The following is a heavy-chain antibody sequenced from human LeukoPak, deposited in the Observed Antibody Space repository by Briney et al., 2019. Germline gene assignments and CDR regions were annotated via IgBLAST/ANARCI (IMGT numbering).Heavy chain of an antibody. Sequence: GGSLRLSCAASGFRFSSYAMHWVRQAPGKGLEWVAVISYDGSNKYYADSVKGRFTISRDNSKNTLYLQMNSLRAEDTAVYYCARDYDYVWGSYPEGTFDYWGQGTLVTVSS. D-gene: IGHD3-16*02. J-gene: IGHJ4*02. CDR2: ISYDGSNK. CDR1: GFRFSSYA. V-gene: IGHV3-30-3*01. CDR3: ARDYDYVWGSYPEGTFDY.